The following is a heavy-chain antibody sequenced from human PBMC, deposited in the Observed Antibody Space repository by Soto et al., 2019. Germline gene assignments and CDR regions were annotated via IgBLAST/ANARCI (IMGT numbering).Heavy chain of an antibody. CDR2: IDIDGSDT. D-gene: IGHD2-15*01. J-gene: IGHJ4*02. CDR3: VRDDSGVGLDY. V-gene: IGHV3-74*01. Sequence: EVQLVESGGGLVQPGGSLRLSCAASGFTFSNYWMHWVRQTPGMGLVWVSHIDIDGSDTTYADSVRGRFTISRDNAKNMLYLQMNSLRAEDTAVYYCVRDDSGVGLDYWGLGTPVTVSS. CDR1: GFTFSNYW.